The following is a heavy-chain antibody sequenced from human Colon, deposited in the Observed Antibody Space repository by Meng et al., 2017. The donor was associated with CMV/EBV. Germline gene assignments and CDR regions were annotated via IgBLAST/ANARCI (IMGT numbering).Heavy chain of an antibody. CDR3: ARGGSRIFSD. J-gene: IGHJ4*02. CDR1: GFSFSDYY. CDR2: ISGSGNTI. V-gene: IGHV3-11*04. Sequence: LSFAASGFSFSDYYMTWIRQAPGKGLEWISSISGSGNTIFYTDSLKGRFTMSRDNARNSLSLQMNSLRVDDTAVYYCARGGSRIFSDWGQGALVTVSS. D-gene: IGHD3-3*02.